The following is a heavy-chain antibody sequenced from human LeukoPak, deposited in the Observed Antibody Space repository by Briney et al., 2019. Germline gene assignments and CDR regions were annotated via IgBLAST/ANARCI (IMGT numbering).Heavy chain of an antibody. V-gene: IGHV3-30*04. D-gene: IGHD4-17*01. CDR2: ISYAGNNE. Sequence: GGSLRLSCAPSGFTFSDFAMHWVRQAPGKGLEWVAVISYAGNNEYYADSVKGRFTISRDNSKNTLYLQMNSLRAEDTAVYYCAKDAYGDYGAGVWFDPWGQGTLVTVSS. J-gene: IGHJ5*02. CDR1: GFTFSDFA. CDR3: AKDAYGDYGAGVWFDP.